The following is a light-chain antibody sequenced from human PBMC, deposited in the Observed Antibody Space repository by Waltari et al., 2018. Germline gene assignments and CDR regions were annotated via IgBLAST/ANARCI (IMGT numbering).Light chain of an antibody. V-gene: IGKV2-28*01. CDR1: QSLLHSNGYNY. CDR2: LGS. CDR3: MQALQTPIT. J-gene: IGKJ5*01. Sequence: DIAMTQSPLSLPVTHGEPASISCRSSQSLLHSNGYNYLDWYLQKPGQSPQLLIYLGSNRASGVPDRFSGSGSGTDFTLKISRVEAEDVGVYYCMQALQTPITFGQGTRLEIK.